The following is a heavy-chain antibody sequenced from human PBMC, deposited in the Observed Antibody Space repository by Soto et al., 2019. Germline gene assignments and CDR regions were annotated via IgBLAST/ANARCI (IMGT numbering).Heavy chain of an antibody. V-gene: IGHV3-23*01. CDR3: AKVLGIPMVRGVQDYFDY. Sequence: GGSLTLSCAASGFTFSSYSMSWVRPAPGKGLEWVSAISGSGGSTDYAHPVKGRLTISRDNPKNTLYLQMNSLRAEDTAVYYCAKVLGIPMVRGVQDYFDYWGQGTLVTVSS. D-gene: IGHD3-10*01. J-gene: IGHJ4*02. CDR2: ISGSGGST. CDR1: GFTFSSYS.